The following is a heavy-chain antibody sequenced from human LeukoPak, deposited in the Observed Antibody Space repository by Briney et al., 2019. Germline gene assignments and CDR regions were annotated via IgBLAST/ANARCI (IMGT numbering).Heavy chain of an antibody. CDR2: ARAGPTET. Sequence: APLKGSCKATGHTFSAYAVHWVPQATGQNLDWMGWARAGPTETPYSQKFQGRVTITRDASANIAYMELTSLRSEDTAVYYCARGDGFTLDFWGQGTPVTVSS. D-gene: IGHD5-24*01. CDR3: ARGDGFTLDF. J-gene: IGHJ4*02. V-gene: IGHV1-3*01. CDR1: GHTFSAYA.